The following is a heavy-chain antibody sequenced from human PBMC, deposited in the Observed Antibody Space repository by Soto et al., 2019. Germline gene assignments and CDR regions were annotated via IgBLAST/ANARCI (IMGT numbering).Heavy chain of an antibody. CDR2: ISYDGSNK. Sequence: QVQLVESGGGVVQPGRSLRLSCAASGFTFSSYGMHWVRQAPGKGLEWVAVISYDGSNKYYADSVKGRFTISRDNSKNSLYLQMNSLSAEDTAVYYCAKGAVYDSSGFVRWGQGTLVTVSS. V-gene: IGHV3-30*18. CDR1: GFTFSSYG. D-gene: IGHD3-22*01. J-gene: IGHJ4*02. CDR3: AKGAVYDSSGFVR.